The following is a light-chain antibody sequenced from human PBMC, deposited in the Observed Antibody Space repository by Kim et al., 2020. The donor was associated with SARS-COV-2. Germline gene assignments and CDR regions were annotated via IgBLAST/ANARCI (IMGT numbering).Light chain of an antibody. CDR3: SAWDSSLRAWV. CDR2: RND. V-gene: IGLV10-54*01. CDR1: RNDVGDQG. J-gene: IGLJ3*02. Sequence: QTATLTCTGTRNDVGDQGAAWLQQQQGHPPKLLSYRNDNRPSGISERFSASRSGNTASLTISGLQPEDEADYYCSAWDSSLRAWVFGGGTQLTVL.